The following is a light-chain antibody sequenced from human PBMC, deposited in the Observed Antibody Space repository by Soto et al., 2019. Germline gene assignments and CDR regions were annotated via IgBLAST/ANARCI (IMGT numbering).Light chain of an antibody. CDR1: SSDVGGYNY. J-gene: IGLJ1*01. CDR2: DVS. Sequence: QSALTQPRSVSGSPGQSITISCTGPSSDVGGYNYVSWYRQHPGKAPKLMIYDVSKRPSGVPDRFSGSKSGNTASLTISGLQAEDEADYYCCSYAGSYTHYVFGTGTKVTVL. V-gene: IGLV2-11*01. CDR3: CSYAGSYTHYV.